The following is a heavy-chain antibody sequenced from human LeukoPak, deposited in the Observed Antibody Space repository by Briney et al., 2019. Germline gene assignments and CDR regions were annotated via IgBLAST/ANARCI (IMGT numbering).Heavy chain of an antibody. CDR1: GFTFGSHA. D-gene: IGHD5-18*01. CDR3: GKTTVGYSSGQKPAWPVDY. J-gene: IGHJ4*02. Sequence: GGSLRLSCEASGFTFGSHAMYWVRQAPGKGLEWVAGIFGSGGSPHYADPVKGRFTISRDNSRNTVYLQINSLRAEDTAVYYCGKTTVGYSSGQKPAWPVDYWGQGSLVTVSS. V-gene: IGHV3-23*01. CDR2: IFGSGGSP.